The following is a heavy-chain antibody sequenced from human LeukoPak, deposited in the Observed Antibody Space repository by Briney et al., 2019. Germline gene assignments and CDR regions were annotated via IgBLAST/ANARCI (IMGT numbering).Heavy chain of an antibody. CDR3: VREGGYDPFEN. J-gene: IGHJ4*02. CDR2: IDSDGSSR. CDR1: GVTFSYYW. V-gene: IGHV3-74*01. D-gene: IGHD5-12*01. Sequence: GGSLRLSCAASGVTFSYYWMHWVRQAPGKGLVWVSRIDSDGSSRSYAGSVKGRFTISRDHAKNTLYLQMNSLRAEDTAVYYSVREGGYDPFENWGQGTLVTVSS.